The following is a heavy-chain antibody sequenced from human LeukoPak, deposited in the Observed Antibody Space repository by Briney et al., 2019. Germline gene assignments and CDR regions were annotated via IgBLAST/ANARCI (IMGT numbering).Heavy chain of an antibody. J-gene: IGHJ6*02. D-gene: IGHD3-10*01. CDR3: VRGSALYYYGSEDYYGMDV. CDR2: IHYTGRT. CDR1: GGSFSGYY. Sequence: SETPSLTCAVYGGSFSGYYWSWIRQPPGRGLEWVGYIHYTGRTHYKPSLKSRVTMSVDTSKNQFSLKLRSVTAADAAVYYCVRGSALYYYGSEDYYGMDVWGQGTTVTVSS. V-gene: IGHV4-59*01.